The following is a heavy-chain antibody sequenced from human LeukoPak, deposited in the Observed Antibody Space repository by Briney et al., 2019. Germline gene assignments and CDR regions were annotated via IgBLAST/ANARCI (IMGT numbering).Heavy chain of an antibody. Sequence: ASVTVSCKASGYTFTGYYMLWVRQAPGQGLEWMGRINPNGGGTNYAQKFQGRVTMTRDTSISTAYMELSRLRSDDTAVYYCARSGVPGELLHDYWGQGTLVTVSS. J-gene: IGHJ4*02. D-gene: IGHD3-10*01. CDR1: GYTFTGYY. CDR2: INPNGGGT. CDR3: ARSGVPGELLHDY. V-gene: IGHV1-2*06.